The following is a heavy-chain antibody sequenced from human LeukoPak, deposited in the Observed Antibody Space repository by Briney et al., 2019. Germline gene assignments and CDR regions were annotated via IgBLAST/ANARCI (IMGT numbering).Heavy chain of an antibody. CDR1: RLTFSSYW. D-gene: IGHD3-9*01. Sequence: GGSQTLSCAPSRLTFSSYWRKWVRRATGEALEWVHNISGDGREKYDEGPVRGRFNISRDNADNALYLQMNGLRGDDSALYYCARGVDSAIDWWGQGTLVTVSS. V-gene: IGHV3-7*01. CDR3: ARGVDSAIDW. J-gene: IGHJ4*02. CDR2: ISGDGREK.